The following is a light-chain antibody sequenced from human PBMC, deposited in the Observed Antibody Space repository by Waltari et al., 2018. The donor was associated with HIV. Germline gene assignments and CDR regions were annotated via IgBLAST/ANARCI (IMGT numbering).Light chain of an antibody. Sequence: QTVMTQAPSLPVSPGETVTLTCAPSSGMVTSGASANWVQQKPGQAPRSLIYSVSNRHSWTPARFSGSLLGGKAVLTLSGVLPEDEAEYYCLLYNGISWVFGGGTKLTVL. CDR2: SVS. CDR3: LLYNGISWV. J-gene: IGLJ3*02. CDR1: SGMVTSGAS. V-gene: IGLV7-43*01.